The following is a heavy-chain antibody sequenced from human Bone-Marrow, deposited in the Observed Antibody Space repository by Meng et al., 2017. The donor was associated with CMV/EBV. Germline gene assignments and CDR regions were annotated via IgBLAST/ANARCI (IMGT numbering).Heavy chain of an antibody. D-gene: IGHD2-2*01. Sequence: GSLRLSCTVSGYSISSGYYWGWIRQPPGKGLEWIGSIYHSGSTYYNPSLKSRVTISVDTSKNQFSLKLSSVTAADTAVYYCARDPYYCSSTSCYLWWFDPWGQGTLVTVSS. CDR1: GYSISSGYY. J-gene: IGHJ5*02. V-gene: IGHV4-38-2*02. CDR2: IYHSGST. CDR3: ARDPYYCSSTSCYLWWFDP.